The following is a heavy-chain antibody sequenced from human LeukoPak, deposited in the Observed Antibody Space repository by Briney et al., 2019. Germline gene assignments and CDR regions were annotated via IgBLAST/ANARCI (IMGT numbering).Heavy chain of an antibody. Sequence: PGGSLRLSCAASGFTFSNYGMSWVRQAPGKGLEWVAVISYDGSNKYYADSVKGRFTISRDNSKNTLYLQMNSLRAEDTAVYYCAKDLGAVADSDAFDIWGQGTMVTVSS. CDR1: GFTFSNYG. D-gene: IGHD6-19*01. CDR3: AKDLGAVADSDAFDI. V-gene: IGHV3-30*18. J-gene: IGHJ3*02. CDR2: ISYDGSNK.